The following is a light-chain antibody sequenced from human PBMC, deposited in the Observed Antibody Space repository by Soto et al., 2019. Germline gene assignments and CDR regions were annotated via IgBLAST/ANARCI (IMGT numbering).Light chain of an antibody. V-gene: IGLV2-14*01. CDR3: SSFTTTYFYV. Sequence: QSVLTQPASVSGSLGQSITLSCTGSGGDIGAYNYVSWYQQHPGKAPKLIIFGVTHRPSGVSSRFSASKSAYTASLTISALQAEDEADYYCSSFTTTYFYVFGPGTKVTVL. CDR2: GVT. J-gene: IGLJ1*01. CDR1: GGDIGAYNY.